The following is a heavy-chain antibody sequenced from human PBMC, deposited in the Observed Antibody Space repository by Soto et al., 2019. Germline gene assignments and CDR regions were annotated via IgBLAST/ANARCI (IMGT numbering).Heavy chain of an antibody. Sequence: GGSLRLSCAASGFTFSTYSLTWVRQAPGKGLEWVSYISGRSSAIYYADSVEGRFTISRDNAKNSLYLQMNSLRAEDTAVYYCTRDASRDSSARGWFDPWGPGTLVTVSS. J-gene: IGHJ5*02. CDR2: ISGRSSAI. CDR3: TRDASRDSSARGWFDP. CDR1: GFTFSTYS. D-gene: IGHD6-13*01. V-gene: IGHV3-48*01.